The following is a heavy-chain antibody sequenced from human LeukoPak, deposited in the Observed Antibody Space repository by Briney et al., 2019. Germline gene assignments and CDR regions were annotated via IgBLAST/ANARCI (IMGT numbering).Heavy chain of an antibody. D-gene: IGHD2-2*01. CDR3: ARDPRDYCSSTSCYVIAPLDY. CDR1: GSTFTSYY. Sequence: ASGKVSCKASGSTFTSYYMHWVRQAPGQGLEWMGIINPSGGSTSYAQKFQGRVTMTRDTYTSTVYMELSSLRSEDTAVYYCARDPRDYCSSTSCYVIAPLDYWGQGTLVTVSS. J-gene: IGHJ4*02. V-gene: IGHV1-46*01. CDR2: INPSGGST.